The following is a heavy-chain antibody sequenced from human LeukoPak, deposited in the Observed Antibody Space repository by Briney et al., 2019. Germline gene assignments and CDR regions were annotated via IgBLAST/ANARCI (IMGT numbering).Heavy chain of an antibody. D-gene: IGHD5-24*01. Sequence: SQTLSLTCAVSGGSISSGGYSWSWIRQPPGKGLEWIGYIYHSGSTYYNPSLKSRVTISVDRSKNQFSLKLSSVTAADTAVYYWARVRDGYNVDYWGQGTLVTVSS. CDR3: ARVRDGYNVDY. CDR2: IYHSGST. CDR1: GGSISSGGYS. J-gene: IGHJ4*02. V-gene: IGHV4-30-2*01.